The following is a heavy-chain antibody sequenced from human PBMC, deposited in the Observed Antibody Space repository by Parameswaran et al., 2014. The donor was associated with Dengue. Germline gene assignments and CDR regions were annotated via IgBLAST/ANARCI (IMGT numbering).Heavy chain of an antibody. V-gene: IGHV1-8*01. CDR3: AREGGYYDFWSGYMKYYYYGMDV. J-gene: IGHJ6*01. CDR2: MNPNSGNT. D-gene: IGHD3-3*01. Sequence: WVRQAPGQGLEWMGWMNPNSGNTGYAQKFQGRVTMTRNTSISTAYMELSSLRSEDTAVYYCAREGGYYDFWSGYMKYYYYGMDVWGPRGPRSPSPQ.